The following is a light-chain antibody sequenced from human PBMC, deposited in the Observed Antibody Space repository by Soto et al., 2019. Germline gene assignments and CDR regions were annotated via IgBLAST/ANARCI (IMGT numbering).Light chain of an antibody. CDR1: QSISSY. J-gene: IGKJ1*01. CDR2: AAS. V-gene: IGKV1-39*01. CDR3: QHSYSTLWT. Sequence: DIQMTQSPSSQSASVGDRVTITCRASQSISSYLNWYQQKPGKAPKLLIYAASSLQSGVPSRFSGSGSGTDFTLTISSLQPEDFATYYCQHSYSTLWTFGQGTKVEIK.